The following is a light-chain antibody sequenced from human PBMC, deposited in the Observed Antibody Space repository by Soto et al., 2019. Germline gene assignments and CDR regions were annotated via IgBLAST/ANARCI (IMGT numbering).Light chain of an antibody. CDR3: QQRFSTPRT. V-gene: IGKV1-39*01. CDR2: AAS. Sequence: DIQMTPSPSSLSASVGDRVPITCRASQSVSTFLKWYQQKPCNDPKSLIYAASTLQSVVPSRFSGSGSGTDFNLTISSLQTEDSATYYCQQRFSTPRTFGPGTKLDIK. CDR1: QSVSTF. J-gene: IGKJ1*01.